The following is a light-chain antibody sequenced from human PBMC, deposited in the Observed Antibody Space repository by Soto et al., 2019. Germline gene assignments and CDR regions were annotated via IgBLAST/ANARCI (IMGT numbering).Light chain of an antibody. CDR2: DVS. J-gene: IGLJ2*01. V-gene: IGLV2-14*01. Sequence: QSALTQPASVSGSPEQWITISCTGTSTDVGDYNHVSWYHQHPGKAPKLMIYDVSHRPSGVSNRFSGSKSGNTASMTISGIQAEDEADYYCSSYTTSSTLFGGGTQLTVL. CDR3: SSYTTSSTL. CDR1: STDVGDYNH.